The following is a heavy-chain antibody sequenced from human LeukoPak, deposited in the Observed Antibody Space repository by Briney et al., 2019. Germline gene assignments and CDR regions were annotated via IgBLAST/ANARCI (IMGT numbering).Heavy chain of an antibody. CDR1: GVTVSSNY. V-gene: IGHV3-53*01. CDR2: IYNDGRT. D-gene: IGHD2-2*01. Sequence: GGSLRLSCAASGVTVSSNYMSWVRQAPGKGLEWVSFIYNDGRTQHTDSVKGRFTISRDNSKDTLYLQMNSLRAEDTAVYYCARWYCSSTNCYYDYWGQGTLVTVSS. J-gene: IGHJ4*02. CDR3: ARWYCSSTNCYYDY.